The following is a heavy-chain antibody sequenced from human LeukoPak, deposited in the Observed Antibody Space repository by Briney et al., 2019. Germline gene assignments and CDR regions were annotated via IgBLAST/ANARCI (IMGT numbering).Heavy chain of an antibody. D-gene: IGHD3-22*01. CDR3: AAPRNYYDSSGYAFDI. CDR1: GGSFSSGGYY. CDR2: IYYSGST. J-gene: IGHJ3*02. Sequence: TLSLTCAVYGGSFSSGGYYWSWIRQHPGKGLEWIGYIYYSGSTYYNPSLKSRVTISVDTSKNQFSLKLSSVTAADTAVYYCAAPRNYYDSSGYAFDIWGQGTMVTVSS. V-gene: IGHV4-31*11.